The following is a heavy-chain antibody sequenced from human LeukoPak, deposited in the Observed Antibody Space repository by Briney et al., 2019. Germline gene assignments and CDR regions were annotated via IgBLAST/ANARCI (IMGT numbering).Heavy chain of an antibody. Sequence: TSVKVSCKASGGTFSSYAISWVRQAPGQGLEWMGRIIPIFGTANYAQKFQGRVTITTDESTSTAYMELSSLRSEDTAVYYCARGGECRFDPWGQGTLVTVSS. J-gene: IGHJ5*02. D-gene: IGHD5/OR15-5a*01. CDR1: GGTFSSYA. CDR3: ARGGECRFDP. CDR2: IIPIFGTA. V-gene: IGHV1-69*05.